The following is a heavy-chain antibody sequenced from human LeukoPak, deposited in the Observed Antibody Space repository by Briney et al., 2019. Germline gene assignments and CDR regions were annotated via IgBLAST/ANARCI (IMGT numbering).Heavy chain of an antibody. V-gene: IGHV3-23*01. CDR2: ISNSGGTT. CDR1: GFTFSSYA. CDR3: AKTSPGYTYGLLDY. Sequence: PGGSLRLPCAASGFTFSSYAMSWVRQAPGKGLEWVSCISNSGGTTYHADSVKGRFAISRDTSKNTLYLQMNSLRVEDTAVYYCAKTSPGYTYGLLDYWGQGTLVTVSS. D-gene: IGHD5-18*01. J-gene: IGHJ4*02.